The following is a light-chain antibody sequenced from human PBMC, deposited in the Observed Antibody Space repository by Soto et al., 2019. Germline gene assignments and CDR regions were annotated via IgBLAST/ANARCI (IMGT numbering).Light chain of an antibody. CDR2: AAS. J-gene: IGKJ3*01. V-gene: IGKV1-39*01. CDR1: QGIRND. CDR3: QQTCISST. Sequence: DIQMTQYPSSLSASVGDSVTITCRASQGIRNDLGWFQQKPGKAPNLLIYAASSLQSGVPSRFSGSGSGTDFTLTISSLQPEDFATYFCQQTCISSTFGPGTKVDIK.